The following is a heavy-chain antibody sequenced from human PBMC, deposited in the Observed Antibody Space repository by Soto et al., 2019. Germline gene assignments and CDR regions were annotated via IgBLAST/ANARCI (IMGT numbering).Heavy chain of an antibody. D-gene: IGHD3-3*01. V-gene: IGHV3-30-3*01. CDR3: ARNTYYDFWSGYYTPYYYYYGMDV. J-gene: IGHJ6*02. CDR1: GFTFSSYA. Sequence: GGSLRLSCAASGFTFSSYAMHWVRQAPGKGLEWVAVISYDGSNKYYADSVKGRFTISRDNSKNTLYLQMNSLRAEDTAVYYCARNTYYDFWSGYYTPYYYYYGMDVWGQGTTVTVSS. CDR2: ISYDGSNK.